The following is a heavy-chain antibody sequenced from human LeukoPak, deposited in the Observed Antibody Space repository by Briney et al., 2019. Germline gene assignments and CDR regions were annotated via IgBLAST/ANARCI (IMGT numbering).Heavy chain of an antibody. V-gene: IGHV2-5*02. CDR2: IYWDDDK. CDR1: GFSLSTSGEG. CDR3: AHRRVNLGYCSSTSCYGSAFDI. Sequence: SGPTLVKPTQTLTLTCTFSGFSLSTSGEGVGWIRQPPGKALEWLALIYWDDDKRYSPSLKSRLTITKDTSKNQVVLTMTNVDPVDTATYYCAHRRVNLGYCSSTSCYGSAFDIWGQGTMVTVSS. J-gene: IGHJ3*02. D-gene: IGHD2-2*01.